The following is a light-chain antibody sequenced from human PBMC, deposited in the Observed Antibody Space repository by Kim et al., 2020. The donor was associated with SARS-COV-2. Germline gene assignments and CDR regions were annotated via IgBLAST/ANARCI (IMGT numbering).Light chain of an antibody. Sequence: DIVMTQSPDSLAVSLGERATVNCKSSQSVLYSSNNQNYLAWYQQKPGQPPKLLIYWASTRESGVPDRFSGSGSGTDFTLTISNLQAEDVAVYYCQQYYSTPWTFGQGTKVDIK. J-gene: IGKJ1*01. CDR1: QSVLYSSNNQNY. V-gene: IGKV4-1*01. CDR3: QQYYSTPWT. CDR2: WAS.